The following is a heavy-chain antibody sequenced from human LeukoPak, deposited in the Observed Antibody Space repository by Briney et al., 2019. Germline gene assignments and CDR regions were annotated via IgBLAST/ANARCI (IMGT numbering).Heavy chain of an antibody. CDR2: VYPGDSDT. J-gene: IGHJ5*02. CDR3: ARQGTSVSWFEP. CDR1: GYTFTTYW. Sequence: GEPLRISCKGSGYTFTTYWIGWVRQLPGKGLEWMGSVYPGDSDTRYSPSFQGHVTISADKSITTAYLQCNSLKASDTAIYYCARQGTSVSWFEPWGQGTLVTVSS. D-gene: IGHD3-10*01. V-gene: IGHV5-51*01.